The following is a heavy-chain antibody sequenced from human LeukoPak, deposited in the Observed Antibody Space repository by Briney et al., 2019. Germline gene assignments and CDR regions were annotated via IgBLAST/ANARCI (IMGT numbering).Heavy chain of an antibody. J-gene: IGHJ4*02. Sequence: SETLSLTCAVYGGSFSGYYWSWIRQPPGKGLEWIGEINHSGSTNYSLSLKSRVTISVDTSKNQFSLRLSSVTAADTAVYYCARLRRTAAGTYFDYWGQGTLVTVSS. CDR2: INHSGST. CDR3: ARLRRTAAGTYFDY. V-gene: IGHV4-34*01. CDR1: GGSFSGYY. D-gene: IGHD6-13*01.